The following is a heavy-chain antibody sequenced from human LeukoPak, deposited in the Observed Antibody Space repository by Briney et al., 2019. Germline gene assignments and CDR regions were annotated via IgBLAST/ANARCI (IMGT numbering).Heavy chain of an antibody. Sequence: GGSLRLSCAASGFTFSSYGMHWVRQAPGEGLEWVAVISYDGSNKYYADSVKGRFTISRDNSKNTLYLQMNSLRAEDTAVYYCARWAYSSSWGHYFDYWGQGTLVTVSS. CDR2: ISYDGSNK. D-gene: IGHD6-13*01. CDR1: GFTFSSYG. V-gene: IGHV3-30*03. CDR3: ARWAYSSSWGHYFDY. J-gene: IGHJ4*02.